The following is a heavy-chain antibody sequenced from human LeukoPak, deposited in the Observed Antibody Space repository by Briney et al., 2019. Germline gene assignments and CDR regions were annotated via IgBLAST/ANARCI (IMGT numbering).Heavy chain of an antibody. CDR3: AKKSRPIEVAGTADY. Sequence: GGSLRLSCAASGFTFSSYAMSWVRQAPGKGLEWVSAISGSGGSTYYADSVKGRFTTSRDNSKNTLYLQMNSLRAEDTAVYYCAKKSRPIEVAGTADYWGQGTLVTVSS. J-gene: IGHJ4*02. CDR1: GFTFSSYA. V-gene: IGHV3-23*01. D-gene: IGHD6-19*01. CDR2: ISGSGGST.